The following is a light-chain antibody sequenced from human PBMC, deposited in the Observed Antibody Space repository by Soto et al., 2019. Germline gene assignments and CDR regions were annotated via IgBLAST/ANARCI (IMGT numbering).Light chain of an antibody. CDR3: QQFARSPT. V-gene: IGKV3-20*01. CDR2: GAS. Sequence: EIVLTQSPGTLSLSPGERATLSCRASQIVTSSQLAWYQQKPGQPPRLLLYGASNRATGIPDRFSGSGSGTDFTLTISRLEPEDFAVYYCQQFARSPTFGQGTKVEIK. CDR1: QIVTSSQ. J-gene: IGKJ1*01.